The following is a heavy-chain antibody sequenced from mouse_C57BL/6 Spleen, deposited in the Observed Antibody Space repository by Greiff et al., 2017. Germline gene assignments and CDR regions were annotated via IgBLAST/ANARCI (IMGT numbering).Heavy chain of an antibody. V-gene: IGHV5-4*01. CDR2: ISDGGSYT. Sequence: DVQLQESGGGLVKPGGSLKLSCAASGFTFSSYAMSWVRQTPEKRLEWVATISDGGSYTYYPDNVKGRFTISRDNAKNNLYLQMSHLKSEDTAMYYCARGPSYSNVCFDYWGQGTTLTVSS. CDR1: GFTFSSYA. D-gene: IGHD2-5*01. J-gene: IGHJ2*01. CDR3: ARGPSYSNVCFDY.